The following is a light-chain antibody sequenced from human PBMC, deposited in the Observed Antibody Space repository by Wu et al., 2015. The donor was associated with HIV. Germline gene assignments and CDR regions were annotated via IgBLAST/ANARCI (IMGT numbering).Light chain of an antibody. Sequence: EIVMTQSPATLSVSPGERATLSCRASQSVSSNLAWYQQKPGQAPRLLIYGASIRATGIPARFSGSGSGTEFTLTISILQSEDFAVYYCQQYNNWPPYTFGLGD. V-gene: IGKV3D-15*03. CDR3: QQYNNWPPYT. CDR1: QSVSSN. J-gene: IGKJ2*01. CDR2: GAS.